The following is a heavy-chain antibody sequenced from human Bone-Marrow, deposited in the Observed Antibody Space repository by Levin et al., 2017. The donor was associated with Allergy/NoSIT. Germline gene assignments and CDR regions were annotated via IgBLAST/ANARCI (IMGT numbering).Heavy chain of an antibody. CDR1: GGTFSSYA. V-gene: IGHV1-69*13. CDR3: ARGSPLLTSEAFDI. D-gene: IGHD1-26*01. Sequence: SVKVSCKASGGTFSSYAISWVRQAPGQGLEWMGGIIPIFGTANYAQKFQGRVTITADESTSTAYMELSSLRSEDTAVYYCARGSPLLTSEAFDIWGQGTMVTVSS. J-gene: IGHJ3*02. CDR2: IIPIFGTA.